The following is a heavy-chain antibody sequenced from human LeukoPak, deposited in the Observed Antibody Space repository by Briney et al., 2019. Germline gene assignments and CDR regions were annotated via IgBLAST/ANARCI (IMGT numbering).Heavy chain of an antibody. V-gene: IGHV6-1*01. CDR2: TYYRSNWYN. CDR1: GDSASSNSAA. J-gene: IGHJ4*02. CDR3: AREGYSIDY. Sequence: SQTLSLTCAISGDSASSNSAAWTWIRQSPSRGLEWLGRTYYRSNWYNDYALSVKSRITINPDTSKNQFSLQLNSVTPEDTAVYYCAREGYSIDYWGQGTLVTVSS. D-gene: IGHD6-13*01.